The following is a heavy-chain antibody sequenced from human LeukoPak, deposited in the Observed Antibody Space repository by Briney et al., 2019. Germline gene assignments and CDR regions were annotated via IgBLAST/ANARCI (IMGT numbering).Heavy chain of an antibody. CDR2: ISGSGGST. CDR1: GFTFSSYA. CDR3: AKDPGKTVTHSSIYFDY. Sequence: PGGSLRLSCAASGFTFSSYAMSWVRQAPGKGLEWASAISGSGGSTYYADSVKGRFTISRDNSKNTLYLQMNSLRAEDTAVYYCAKDPGKTVTHSSIYFDYWGQGTLVTVSS. V-gene: IGHV3-23*01. J-gene: IGHJ4*02. D-gene: IGHD4-17*01.